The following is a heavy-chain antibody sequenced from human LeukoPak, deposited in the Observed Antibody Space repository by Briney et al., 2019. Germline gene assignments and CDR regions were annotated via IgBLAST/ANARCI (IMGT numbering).Heavy chain of an antibody. J-gene: IGHJ6*03. D-gene: IGHD4-17*01. Sequence: SEPLSLTCSGSTYSISNSLYWGWLRQPPGKGLEWIGSIYRSGSTFYNPSLKSRVTISLDTSKNQVSLKLSSVTAADTAVYFCARGTYGYYMDVWGKGTTVTVSS. CDR1: TYSISNSLY. CDR3: ARGTYGYYMDV. CDR2: IYRSGST. V-gene: IGHV4-38-2*02.